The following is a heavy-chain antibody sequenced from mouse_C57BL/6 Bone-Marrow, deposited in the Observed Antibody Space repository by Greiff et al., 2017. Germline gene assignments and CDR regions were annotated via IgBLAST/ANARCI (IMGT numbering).Heavy chain of an antibody. D-gene: IGHD1-1*01. CDR2: LWSGGST. Sequence: QVQLQQSGPGLVQPSQSLSITCTVSGFSLTSYGVHWVRQSPGKGLEWLGVLWSGGSTDYNAAFISRLSISKDNSKSQVFFNMNSLQADDTAIYYWARRGLYYGTPFAYWGQGTLVTVSA. V-gene: IGHV2-2*01. J-gene: IGHJ3*01. CDR3: ARRGLYYGTPFAY. CDR1: GFSLTSYG.